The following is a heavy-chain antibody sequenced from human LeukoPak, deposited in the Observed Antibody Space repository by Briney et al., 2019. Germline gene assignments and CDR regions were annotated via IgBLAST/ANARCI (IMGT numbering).Heavy chain of an antibody. CDR1: GLTFSSYG. D-gene: IGHD3-22*01. V-gene: IGHV3-33*01. CDR2: IWYDGSNK. J-gene: IGHJ4*02. CDR3: ARDLVDYYDSSGYFDY. Sequence: GGSLRLSCAASGLTFSSYGMHWVRQAPGKGLEWVAVIWYDGSNKYYADSVKGRFTISRDNSKNTLYLQMNSLRAEDTAVYYCARDLVDYYDSSGYFDYWGQGTLVTVSS.